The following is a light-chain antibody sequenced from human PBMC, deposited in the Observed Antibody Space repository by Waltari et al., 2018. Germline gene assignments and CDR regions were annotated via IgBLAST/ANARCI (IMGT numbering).Light chain of an antibody. CDR2: VNSDGSH. V-gene: IGLV4-69*01. CDR3: QTGGHGTWV. CDR1: TGHSTHV. Sequence: QLVLTQSPSASASLGAAVKLTCTLSTGHSTHVIAWLQQRPAKGPRYWIKVNSDGSHSKGAEIPDRFSGSSSGAERYPTISTLQSEDEADYFCQTGGHGTWVFGGGTTLTVL. J-gene: IGLJ3*02.